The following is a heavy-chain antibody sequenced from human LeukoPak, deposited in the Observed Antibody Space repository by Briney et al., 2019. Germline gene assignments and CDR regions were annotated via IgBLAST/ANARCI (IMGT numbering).Heavy chain of an antibody. Sequence: GGALRLSCAASGFSFRIYAMNWVRQAPGKGLEWVSTITNNGDATYYAASVKGRFTISRDNSKNTLYLQMNSLRAEDTAIYYCAKTPYWGQGTLVTVSS. J-gene: IGHJ4*02. CDR1: GFSFRIYA. CDR2: ITNNGDAT. V-gene: IGHV3-23*01. CDR3: AKTPY.